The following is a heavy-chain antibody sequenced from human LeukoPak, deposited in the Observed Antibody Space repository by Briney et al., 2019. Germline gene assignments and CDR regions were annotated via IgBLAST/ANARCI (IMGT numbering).Heavy chain of an antibody. CDR3: ARALANDAFDI. CDR1: GYTFTSYD. V-gene: IGHV1-8*03. Sequence: ASVKVTCKASGYTFTSYDINWVRQATGQGLEWMGWMNPNSGNTGYAQKFQGRVTITRNTSISTAYMELSSLRSEDTAVYYCARALANDAFDIWGQGTMVTVSS. CDR2: MNPNSGNT. J-gene: IGHJ3*02.